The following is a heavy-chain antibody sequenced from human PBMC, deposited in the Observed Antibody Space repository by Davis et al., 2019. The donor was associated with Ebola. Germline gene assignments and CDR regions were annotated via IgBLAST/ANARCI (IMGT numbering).Heavy chain of an antibody. CDR1: GYTFTNYY. D-gene: IGHD5/OR15-5a*01. V-gene: IGHV1-46*01. CDR3: ARSHVWYFDY. J-gene: IGHJ4*02. Sequence: ASVKVSCKASGYTFTNYYMHWVRQAPGQGLEWMGMINPNDGRTIYAQKFQDRVTMTRDTSTSTAYMELRSLRSDDTAVYYCARSHVWYFDYWGQGTLVTVSS. CDR2: INPNDGRT.